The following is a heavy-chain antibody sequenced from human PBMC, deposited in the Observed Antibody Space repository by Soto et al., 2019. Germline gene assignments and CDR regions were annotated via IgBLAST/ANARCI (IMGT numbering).Heavy chain of an antibody. J-gene: IGHJ4*02. V-gene: IGHV1-18*03. Sequence: QVHLVQSGAEVKKPGASVKVSFKGYGYAFTTFGITWVRQAPGQGLEWMGWISAHNGNTNYAQKLQGRVTVTRDTSTSTAYMELRSLRSDDMAVYYCARGRYGDYWGQGALVTVTS. CDR1: GYAFTTFG. D-gene: IGHD1-1*01. CDR3: ARGRYGDY. CDR2: ISAHNGNT.